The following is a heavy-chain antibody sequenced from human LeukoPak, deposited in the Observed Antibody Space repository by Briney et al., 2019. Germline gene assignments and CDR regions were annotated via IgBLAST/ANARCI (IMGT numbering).Heavy chain of an antibody. Sequence: SETLSLTCAVYGGSFSGYYCTWIRQPPGKGLEWIGEINHSGSTYYNPSLKSRVTISVDTSKNQFSLKLSSVTAAATAVYYCAGGNRAVAGKYYFDYGGQGTLVTVS. CDR3: AGGNRAVAGKYYFDY. CDR2: INHSGST. J-gene: IGHJ4*02. V-gene: IGHV4-34*01. CDR1: GGSFSGYY. D-gene: IGHD6-19*01.